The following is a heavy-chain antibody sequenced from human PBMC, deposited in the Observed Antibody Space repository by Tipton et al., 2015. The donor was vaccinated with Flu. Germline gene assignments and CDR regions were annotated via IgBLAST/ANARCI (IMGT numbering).Heavy chain of an antibody. V-gene: IGHV3-30-3*01. D-gene: IGHD6-13*01. CDR1: GFTFSSYA. CDR3: ARDSSSCFDY. J-gene: IGHJ4*02. CDR2: ISYDGSNK. Sequence: QLVQSGGGVVQPGRSLRLSCAASGFTFSSYAMHWVRQAPGKGLEWVAVISYDGSNKYYADSVKGRFTISRDNSKNTLYLQMNSLRAEDTAVYYCARDSSSCFDYWGQGTLVTVSS.